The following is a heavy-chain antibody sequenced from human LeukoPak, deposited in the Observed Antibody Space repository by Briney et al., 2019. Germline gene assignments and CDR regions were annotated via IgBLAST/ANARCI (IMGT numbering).Heavy chain of an antibody. CDR1: GGSISSYY. Sequence: SETLSLTCTVSGGSISSYYWSWIRQPPGKGLEWIGYIYYSGGTNYNPSLRSRVTISVDTSKNQFSLKLSSVTAADTAVYYCARDRCLDFWGQGSLVTVSS. CDR3: ARDRCLDF. J-gene: IGHJ4*02. D-gene: IGHD4-17*01. CDR2: IYYSGGT. V-gene: IGHV4-59*01.